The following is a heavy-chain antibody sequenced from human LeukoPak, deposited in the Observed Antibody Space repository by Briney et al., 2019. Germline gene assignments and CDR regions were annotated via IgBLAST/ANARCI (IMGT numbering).Heavy chain of an antibody. CDR3: ARDANYYDSSGYYAYYYYGMDV. CDR1: GFTFSSYW. V-gene: IGHV3-7*01. Sequence: GGSLRLSCAASGFTFSSYWMSWVRQAPGKGLEWVANIKQDGSEKYYVDSVKGRFTIFRDNAKNSLYLQMNSLRAEDTAVYYCARDANYYDSSGYYAYYYYGMDVWGQGTTVTVSS. CDR2: IKQDGSEK. D-gene: IGHD3-22*01. J-gene: IGHJ6*02.